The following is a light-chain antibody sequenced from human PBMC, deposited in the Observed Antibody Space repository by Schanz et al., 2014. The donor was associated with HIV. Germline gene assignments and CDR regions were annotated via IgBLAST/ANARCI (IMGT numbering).Light chain of an antibody. CDR1: SSNVGGYDY. J-gene: IGLJ2*01. V-gene: IGLV2-14*03. CDR2: DVS. Sequence: QSALTQPASVSGSPGQSITISCTGTSSNVGGYDYVSWYQQHPGKAPKLIIYDVSNRPSGVSNRFSGSKSGNTASLTISGLQAKDEADYYCSSYTSTNTVIFGGGTKLTVL. CDR3: SSYTSTNTVI.